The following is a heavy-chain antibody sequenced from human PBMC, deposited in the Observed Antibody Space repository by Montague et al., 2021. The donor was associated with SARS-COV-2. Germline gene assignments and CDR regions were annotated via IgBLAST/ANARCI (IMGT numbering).Heavy chain of an antibody. CDR3: AQGIGDSRSFLEF. J-gene: IGHJ4*02. Sequence: SLRLSCAASGFKFDDYTMHWVRQVPGKGLQWVSLISWGGTTTHYAESVEGRFTISRDNSISSLYLQMSSLRNDDTGLYYCAQGIGDSRSFLEFWGQGTLLTVSS. V-gene: IGHV3-43*01. CDR2: ISWGGTTT. CDR1: GFKFDDYT. D-gene: IGHD6-13*01.